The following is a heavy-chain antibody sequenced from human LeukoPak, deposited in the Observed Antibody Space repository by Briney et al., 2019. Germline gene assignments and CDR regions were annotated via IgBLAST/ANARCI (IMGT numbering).Heavy chain of an antibody. Sequence: ASVKVSCKASGYTFTGYYMHWVRQAPGQGLEWMGWINPNSGGTNYAQKFQGRVTMTRDTSISTAYMESSRLRSDDTAVYYCAIKYCSGGSCYLDFDYWGQGTLVTVSS. CDR2: INPNSGGT. CDR1: GYTFTGYY. J-gene: IGHJ4*02. V-gene: IGHV1-2*02. CDR3: AIKYCSGGSCYLDFDY. D-gene: IGHD2-15*01.